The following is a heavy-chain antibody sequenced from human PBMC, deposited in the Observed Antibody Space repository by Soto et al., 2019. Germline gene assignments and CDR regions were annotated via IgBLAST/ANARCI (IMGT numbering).Heavy chain of an antibody. V-gene: IGHV3-74*01. D-gene: IGHD3-22*01. CDR3: ARVNGYYYYGMDV. J-gene: IGHJ6*02. CDR1: GFTFSSYW. CDR2: INSDGSST. Sequence: GGSLRLSCAASGFTFSSYWMRLVRQAPGKGLVWVSRINSDGSSTSYADSVKGRFTISRDNAKNTLYLQMNSLRAEDTAVYYCARVNGYYYYGMDVWGQGTTVTVSS.